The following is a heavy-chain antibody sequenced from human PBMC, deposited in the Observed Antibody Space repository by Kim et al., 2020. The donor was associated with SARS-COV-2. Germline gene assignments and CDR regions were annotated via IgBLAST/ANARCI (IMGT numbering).Heavy chain of an antibody. CDR3: AREGDYYGSGSYYNGIDY. D-gene: IGHD3-10*01. CDR1: GGSISSGSYY. CDR2: IYTSGST. J-gene: IGHJ4*02. Sequence: SETLSLTCTVSGGSISSGSYYWSWIRQPAGKGLEWIGRIYTSGSTNYNPSLKSRVTISVDTSKNQFSLKLSSVTAADTAVYYCAREGDYYGSGSYYNGIDYWGQGTLVTVSS. V-gene: IGHV4-61*02.